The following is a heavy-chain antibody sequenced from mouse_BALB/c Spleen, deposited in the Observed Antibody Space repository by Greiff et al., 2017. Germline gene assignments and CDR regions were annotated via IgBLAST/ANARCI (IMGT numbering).Heavy chain of an antibody. J-gene: IGHJ3*01. V-gene: IGHV1-9*01. D-gene: IGHD1-1*01. CDR1: GYTFSSYW. Sequence: QVQLLQSGAELMKPGASVKISCTATGYTFSSYWIEWVKQRPGHGLEWIGEILPGSGSTNYNEKFKGKATFTADTSSNTAYMQLSSLTSEDAAVYCCARGDYYGSEVAYWGQGTLVTVSA. CDR3: ARGDYYGSEVAY. CDR2: ILPGSGST.